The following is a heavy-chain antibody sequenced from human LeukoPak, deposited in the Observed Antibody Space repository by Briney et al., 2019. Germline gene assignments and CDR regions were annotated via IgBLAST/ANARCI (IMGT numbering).Heavy chain of an antibody. V-gene: IGHV3-30*02. CDR3: AKSPNKYSYGFGDAFDI. CDR1: GFTFSSYG. CDR2: IRYDGSNK. D-gene: IGHD5-18*01. J-gene: IGHJ3*02. Sequence: GGSLRLSCAASGFTFSSYGMHWVRQAPGKGLEWVAFIRYDGSNKYYADSVKGRFTISRDNSKNTLYLQMNSLRAEDTAVYYCAKSPNKYSYGFGDAFDIWGQGTMVTVSS.